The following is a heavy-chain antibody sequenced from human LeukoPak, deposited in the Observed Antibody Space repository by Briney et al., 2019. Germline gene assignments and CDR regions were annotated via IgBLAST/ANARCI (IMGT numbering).Heavy chain of an antibody. D-gene: IGHD3-3*01. J-gene: IGHJ5*02. Sequence: GGSLRLSCAASGFTFDDYGMSWVRQAPGKGLEWVSGINWNGGSTGYADSVKGRFTISRDNAKNPLYLQMNSLRAEDTALYYCARDKIFGVVTAFDPWGQGTLVTVSS. CDR2: INWNGGST. CDR1: GFTFDDYG. CDR3: ARDKIFGVVTAFDP. V-gene: IGHV3-20*04.